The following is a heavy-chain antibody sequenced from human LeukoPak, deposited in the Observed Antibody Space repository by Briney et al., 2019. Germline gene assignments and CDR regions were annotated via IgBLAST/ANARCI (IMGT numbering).Heavy chain of an antibody. CDR2: IYYSGST. CDR3: ARGGDSSGYYYPVFDY. CDR1: GGSISSYY. D-gene: IGHD3-22*01. Sequence: SETLSLTRTVSGGSISSYYWSWIRQPPGKGLEWIGYIYYSGSTNYNPSLKGRVTISVDTSKNQFSLKLSSVTAADTAVYYCARGGDSSGYYYPVFDYWGQGTLATVSS. J-gene: IGHJ4*02. V-gene: IGHV4-59*01.